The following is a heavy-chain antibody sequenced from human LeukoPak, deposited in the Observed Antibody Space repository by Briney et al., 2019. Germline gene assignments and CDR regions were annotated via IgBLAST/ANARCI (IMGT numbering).Heavy chain of an antibody. Sequence: ASVKVSCKASGYTFTRYYMHWGRQAPGQGLEWMGWINPNSGGTNYAQKFQGRVTMTRDTSISTAYMELSRLRSDDTAVYYCATIFPRGSYGYEGRHETDYWGQGTLVTVSS. D-gene: IGHD5-18*01. CDR2: INPNSGGT. CDR3: ATIFPRGSYGYEGRHETDY. J-gene: IGHJ4*02. CDR1: GYTFTRYY. V-gene: IGHV1-2*02.